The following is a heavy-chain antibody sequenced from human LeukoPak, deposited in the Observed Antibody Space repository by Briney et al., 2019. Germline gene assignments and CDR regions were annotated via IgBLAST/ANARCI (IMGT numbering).Heavy chain of an antibody. CDR1: GYTFTSYG. CDR3: AREGPCSGGSCYSWPLAYYYGMDV. V-gene: IGHV1-69*13. J-gene: IGHJ6*02. Sequence: GASVKVSCKASGYTFTSYGISWVRQAPGQGLEWMGGIIPIFGTANYAQKFQGRVTITADESTSTAYMELSSLRSEDTAVYYCAREGPCSGGSCYSWPLAYYYGMDVWGQGTTVTVSS. CDR2: IIPIFGTA. D-gene: IGHD2-15*01.